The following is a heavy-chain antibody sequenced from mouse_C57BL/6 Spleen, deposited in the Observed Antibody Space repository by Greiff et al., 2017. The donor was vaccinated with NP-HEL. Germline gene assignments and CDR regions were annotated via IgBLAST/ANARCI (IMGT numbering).Heavy chain of an antibody. CDR3: ARWDWNAMDY. CDR1: GYTFTSYG. D-gene: IGHD4-1*01. V-gene: IGHV1-81*01. CDR2: IYPRSGNT. Sequence: VQLQQSGAELARPGASVKLSCKASGYTFTSYGISWVKQRTGQGLEWIGEIYPRSGNTYYNEKFKGKATLTADKSSSTAYMELRSLTSEDSSVYFWARWDWNAMDYWGQGTSVTVSS. J-gene: IGHJ4*01.